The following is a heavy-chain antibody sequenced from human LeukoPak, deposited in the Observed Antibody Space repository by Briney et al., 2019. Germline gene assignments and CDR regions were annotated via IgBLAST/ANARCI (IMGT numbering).Heavy chain of an antibody. V-gene: IGHV3-21*01. D-gene: IGHD2-2*01. CDR2: ISSSSSYI. CDR3: ARVRDSTSCYAWGWCYYYGMDV. Sequence: GGSLRLSCAASGFTFSSYSMNWVRQAPGKGLEWVSSISSSSSYIYYADSLKGRFTISRDNAKNSLYLQMNSLRAEDTAVYYCARVRDSTSCYAWGWCYYYGMDVWGQGTTVTVSS. CDR1: GFTFSSYS. J-gene: IGHJ6*02.